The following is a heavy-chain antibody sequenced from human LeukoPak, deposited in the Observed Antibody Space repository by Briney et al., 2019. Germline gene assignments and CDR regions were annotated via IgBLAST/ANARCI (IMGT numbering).Heavy chain of an antibody. CDR2: ISGSGTST. D-gene: IGHD1-1*01. V-gene: IGHV3-23*01. Sequence: GGSLRLSCAASRFTFNSYAMGWVRQAPGKGLEWVSAISGSGTSTYYADSVKGRFTISRDNSKNTLYLQMISLRAEDTAVYYCATTNWNTFYFDYWGQGTLVTVSS. CDR1: RFTFNSYA. CDR3: ATTNWNTFYFDY. J-gene: IGHJ4*02.